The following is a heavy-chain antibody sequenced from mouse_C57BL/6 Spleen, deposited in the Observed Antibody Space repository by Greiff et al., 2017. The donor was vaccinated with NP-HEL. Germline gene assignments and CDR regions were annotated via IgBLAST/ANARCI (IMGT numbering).Heavy chain of an antibody. CDR3: ARAGYGNYLYAMDY. D-gene: IGHD2-1*01. CDR2: INYDGSST. J-gene: IGHJ4*01. V-gene: IGHV5-16*01. Sequence: EVKLVESEGGLVQPGSSMKLSCTASGFTFSDYYMAWVRQVPEKGLEWVANINYDGSSTYYLDSLKSRFIISRDNAKNILYLQMSSLKSEDTATYYCARAGYGNYLYAMDYWGQGTSVTVSS. CDR1: GFTFSDYY.